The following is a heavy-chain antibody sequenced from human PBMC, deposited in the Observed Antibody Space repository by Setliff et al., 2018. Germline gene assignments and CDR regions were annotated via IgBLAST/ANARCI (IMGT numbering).Heavy chain of an antibody. V-gene: IGHV1-24*01. J-gene: IGHJ3*02. CDR1: GYTPTELS. CDR3: ATDIAFLVGATAQNWGVDAFDI. CDR2: FDPEDGET. Sequence: ASVKVSCKVSGYTPTELSMHWVRQAPGKGLEWMGGFDPEDGETIYAQKFQGRVTMTEGTSTDTAYMELSSLRSEDTAVYYCATDIAFLVGATAQNWGVDAFDIWGQGTMVT. D-gene: IGHD1-26*01.